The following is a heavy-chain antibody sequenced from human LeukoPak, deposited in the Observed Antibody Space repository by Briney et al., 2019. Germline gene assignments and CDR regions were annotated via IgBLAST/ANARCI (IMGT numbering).Heavy chain of an antibody. Sequence: PSETLSLTCAVYGGSFSGYYWSWIRQPPGKGLEWIGEINHSGSTNYNPSLKSRVTISVDTSKNQFSLKLSSVTAADTAVYYCARLDPQWELPPRHVRWFDPWGQGTLVTVSS. J-gene: IGHJ5*02. CDR1: GGSFSGYY. CDR3: ARLDPQWELPPRHVRWFDP. CDR2: INHSGST. V-gene: IGHV4-34*01. D-gene: IGHD1-26*01.